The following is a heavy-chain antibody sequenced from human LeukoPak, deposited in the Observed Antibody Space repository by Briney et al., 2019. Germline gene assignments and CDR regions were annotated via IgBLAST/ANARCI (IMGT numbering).Heavy chain of an antibody. D-gene: IGHD3-22*01. Sequence: GGSLRLSCAASGFTFSSYWMHWVRQAPGKGLVWVSRIKSDGSTNYADSVKGRFSISRDNAKNTLSLQMNSLRAEDTGVYYCARAPSEIGGYYPEYFRHWGQGTLVTVSS. CDR3: ARAPSEIGGYYPEYFRH. CDR1: GFTFSSYW. CDR2: IKSDGST. J-gene: IGHJ1*01. V-gene: IGHV3-74*01.